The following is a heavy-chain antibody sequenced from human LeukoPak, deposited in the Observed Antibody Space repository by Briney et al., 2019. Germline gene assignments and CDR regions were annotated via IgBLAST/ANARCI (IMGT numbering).Heavy chain of an antibody. CDR1: GYTLTELS. CDR3: ATARSWGGSYYTARFDP. CDR2: FDPEDGET. V-gene: IGHV1-24*01. D-gene: IGHD1-26*01. J-gene: IGHJ5*02. Sequence: ASVKVSCKVSGYTLTELSMHWVRQAPGKGLEWMGGFDPEDGETIYAQKFQGRVTMTEDTPTDTAYMELSSLRSEDTAVYYCATARSWGGSYYTARFDPWGQGTLVTVSS.